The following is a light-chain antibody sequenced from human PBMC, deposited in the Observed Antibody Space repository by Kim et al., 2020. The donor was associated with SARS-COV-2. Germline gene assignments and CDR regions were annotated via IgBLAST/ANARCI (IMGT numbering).Light chain of an antibody. CDR2: QAS. J-gene: IGKJ2*01. Sequence: DIQMTQSPSTLSASVGDRVTITCRASQIVVTYLAWYQQKTGKAPTLLVYQASSLQVGVPSRFSGSGSGAEFTLTINSLQSDDFGTYYCQHYNRFPYTFGQGTKLEI. V-gene: IGKV1-5*03. CDR3: QHYNRFPYT. CDR1: QIVVTY.